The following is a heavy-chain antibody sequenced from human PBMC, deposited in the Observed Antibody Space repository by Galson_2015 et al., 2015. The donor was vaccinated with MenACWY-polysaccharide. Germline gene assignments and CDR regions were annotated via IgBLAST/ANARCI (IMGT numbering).Heavy chain of an antibody. J-gene: IGHJ6*02. V-gene: IGHV3-7*01. CDR2: IKQDGSEK. CDR1: GFTFSSYW. Sequence: SLRLSCAASGFTFSSYWMSWVRQAPGKGLEWVANIKQDGSEKYYVDSVKGRFTISRDNAKNSLYLQMNSLRAEDTAVYYCARDPGNGNAYYYGMDVWGQGTTVTVSS. CDR3: ARDPGNGNAYYYGMDV. D-gene: IGHD4-23*01.